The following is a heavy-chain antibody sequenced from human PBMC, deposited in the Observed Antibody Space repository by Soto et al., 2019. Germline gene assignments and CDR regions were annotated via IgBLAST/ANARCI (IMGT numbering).Heavy chain of an antibody. V-gene: IGHV3-48*02. CDR1: GFTFSRYS. CDR2: ISRSSSTI. Sequence: EVQLVESGGGLVQPGGSLRLSCAASGFTFSRYSMNWVRQAPGKGLEWVSYISRSSSTIYYADSVKGRFTISRDNAKNSLHLGMNGLRDEDTAVYYSARDVYVDAKGCGYYYYGTVVLVQCTTVTVSS. CDR3: ARDVYVDAKGCGYYYYGTVV. D-gene: IGHD2-21*01. J-gene: IGHJ6*02.